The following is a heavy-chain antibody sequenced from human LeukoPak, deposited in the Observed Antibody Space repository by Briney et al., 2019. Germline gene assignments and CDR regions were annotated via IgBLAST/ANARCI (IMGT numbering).Heavy chain of an antibody. CDR1: GFTFSDYA. J-gene: IGHJ4*02. Sequence: PGGSLRLSCAASGFTFSDYAMNWVRQAPGKGLEWVSTISGSGGSTYYAGSVKGRFTISRDNSKNTLYLQMNSLRVEDTAVYYCASLTGSSLFDYWGQGTLVTVSS. V-gene: IGHV3-23*01. D-gene: IGHD1-20*01. CDR2: ISGSGGST. CDR3: ASLTGSSLFDY.